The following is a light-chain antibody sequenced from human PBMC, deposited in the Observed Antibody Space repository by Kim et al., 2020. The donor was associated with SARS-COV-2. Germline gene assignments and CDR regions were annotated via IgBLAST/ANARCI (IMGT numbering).Light chain of an antibody. Sequence: AGVGDRLHYTSRSSQSMRDYLKWDQQKPGKAPKHLIYSASGSESGVQSRFSGGGSGTDFTLTINSLQPEDSATYYCQQSYSTPKTFGQGTKVDSK. V-gene: IGKV1-39*01. CDR1: QSMRDY. CDR2: SAS. CDR3: QQSYSTPKT. J-gene: IGKJ1*01.